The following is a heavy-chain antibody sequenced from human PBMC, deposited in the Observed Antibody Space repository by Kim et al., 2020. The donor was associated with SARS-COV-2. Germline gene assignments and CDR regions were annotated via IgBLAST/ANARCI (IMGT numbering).Heavy chain of an antibody. Sequence: YYADSVKGRFTVSRENAKNSLYLQMNSLRDEDTAVYYCARVPDSSGFVDYWGQGTLVTVSS. V-gene: IGHV3-48*02. D-gene: IGHD3-22*01. CDR3: ARVPDSSGFVDY. J-gene: IGHJ4*02.